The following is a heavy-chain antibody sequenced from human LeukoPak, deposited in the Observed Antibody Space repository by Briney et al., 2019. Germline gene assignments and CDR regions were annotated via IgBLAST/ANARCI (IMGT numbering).Heavy chain of an antibody. CDR1: GFTFSSYG. Sequence: PGRSLRLSCAASGFTFSSYGMHWVRQAPGKGLEWVAVISYDGSNKYYADSVKGRFTISRDNSKNTLYLQMNGLRAEDTAVYYCAKDEGKVAAIGFDYWGQGTLVTVSS. CDR3: AKDEGKVAAIGFDY. J-gene: IGHJ4*02. D-gene: IGHD2-15*01. CDR2: ISYDGSNK. V-gene: IGHV3-30*18.